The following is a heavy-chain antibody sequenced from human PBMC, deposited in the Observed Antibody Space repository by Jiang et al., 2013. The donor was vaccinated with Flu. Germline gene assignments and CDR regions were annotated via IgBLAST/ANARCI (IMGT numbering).Heavy chain of an antibody. CDR1: VHLQWLC. CDR2: IRSKANSYAA. CDR3: TREEYDPGWFDP. J-gene: IGHJ5*02. D-gene: IGHD3-16*01. V-gene: IGHV3-73*02. Sequence: VESGEAWSSLGVPETLLCSLWVHLQWLCYALGPPGFRERAGVVGRIRSKANSYAAAYAASVKGRFTISRDDSKNTAYLQMNSLKTEDTAVYYCTREEYDPGWFDPWGQGTLVTVSS.